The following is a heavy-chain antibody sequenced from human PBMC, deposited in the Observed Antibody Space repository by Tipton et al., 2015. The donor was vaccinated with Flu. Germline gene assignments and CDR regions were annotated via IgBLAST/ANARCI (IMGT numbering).Heavy chain of an antibody. Sequence: SLRLSCAASGFTFSSLDMYWVRQVTGKGLEWVSSIGSGGDPYYPDSVKGRFTISRENAKNSVYLQMNSLRAGDTAVYYCARGGRYCTHGVCYSPGHFDLWGRGTLVTVSS. J-gene: IGHJ2*01. CDR1: GFTFSSLD. CDR2: IGSGGDP. CDR3: ARGGRYCTHGVCYSPGHFDL. V-gene: IGHV3-13*05. D-gene: IGHD2-8*01.